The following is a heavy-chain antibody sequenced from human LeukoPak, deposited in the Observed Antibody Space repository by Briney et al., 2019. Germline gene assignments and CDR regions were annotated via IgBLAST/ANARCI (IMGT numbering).Heavy chain of an antibody. D-gene: IGHD6-13*01. CDR2: ISGSGGST. CDR1: GFTFSSYA. CDR3: PPAIRAATTTRYSAL. Sequence: GGSLRLSCAASGFTFSSYAMSWVRQAPGKGLEWVSGISGSGGSTYYADSVKGRFTISRDNSKNTLYLQMNSPRPEDTALYFFPPAIRAATTTRYSALGGRGPLVTVP. V-gene: IGHV3-23*01. J-gene: IGHJ2*01.